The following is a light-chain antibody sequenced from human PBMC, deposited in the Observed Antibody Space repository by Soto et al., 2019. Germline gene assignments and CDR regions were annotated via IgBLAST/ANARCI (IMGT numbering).Light chain of an antibody. J-gene: IGLJ2*01. CDR1: SSNIGAGFD. Sequence: QSVLTQPPSVSGAPGQRVTISCTGSSSNIGAGFDVHWYQQLPGTAPKVLIYGNSNRPSGVPDRFSGSKSGTSAPLAITGLQAEDEADYYCQSYDSSLSGSGVFGGGTKLTVL. V-gene: IGLV1-40*01. CDR2: GNS. CDR3: QSYDSSLSGSGV.